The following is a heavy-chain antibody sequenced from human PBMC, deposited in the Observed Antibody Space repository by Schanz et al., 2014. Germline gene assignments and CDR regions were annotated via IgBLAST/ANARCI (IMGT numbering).Heavy chain of an antibody. V-gene: IGHV3-23*01. CDR3: AKGRFGELSAFDI. J-gene: IGHJ3*02. CDR2: IRSSSTPI. CDR1: GFNFSSYA. Sequence: EVQLLESGGGLVQPGGSLKLSCAASGFNFSSYAMSWVRQAPGKGPEWVSYIRSSSTPIYYADSVKGRFTISRDNSKNTLYLQMNSLRAEDTAVYYCAKGRFGELSAFDIWGQGTMVTVSS. D-gene: IGHD3-10*01.